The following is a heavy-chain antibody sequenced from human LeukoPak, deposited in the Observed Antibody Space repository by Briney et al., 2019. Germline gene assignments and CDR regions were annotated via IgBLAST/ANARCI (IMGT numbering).Heavy chain of an antibody. CDR2: INTNTGNP. Sequence: GASVKVSCKASGYTFTSYAMNWVRQAPGQGLEWMGWINTNTGNPTYAQGFTGRFVFSLDTSVSTAYLQISSLKAEDTAVYYCARGKVVVVVAASRHYYYYMDVWGKGTTVTVSS. J-gene: IGHJ6*03. CDR1: GYTFTSYA. CDR3: ARGKVVVVVAASRHYYYYMDV. D-gene: IGHD2-15*01. V-gene: IGHV7-4-1*02.